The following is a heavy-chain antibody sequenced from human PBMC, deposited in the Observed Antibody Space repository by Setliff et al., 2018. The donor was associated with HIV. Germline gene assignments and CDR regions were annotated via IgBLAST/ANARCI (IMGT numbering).Heavy chain of an antibody. J-gene: IGHJ3*02. V-gene: IGHV4-61*09. Sequence: PSETLSLTCTVSGGSISSGSYYWSWIRQPAGKGLEWIGHIYTSGSTNYNPSLKSRLTISVDTSENQFSLKLSSVTAADTAVYYCARGRLGGYTYGSPPALFDIWGQGTMVT. D-gene: IGHD5-18*01. CDR3: ARGRLGGYTYGSPPALFDI. CDR2: IYTSGST. CDR1: GGSISSGSYY.